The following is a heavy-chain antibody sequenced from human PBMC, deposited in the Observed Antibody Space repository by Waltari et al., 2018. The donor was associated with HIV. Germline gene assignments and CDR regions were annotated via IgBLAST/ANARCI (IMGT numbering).Heavy chain of an antibody. Sequence: EVQLVESGGGLVQPGGSLRLSCAASGFTVSCYWMSWVRQAPGKGLEWVANIKQDGSEKYYVDSVKGRFTISRDNAKNSLYLQMNSLRAEDTAVYYCAGGGVLLWFGDLNWFDPWGQGTLVTVSS. V-gene: IGHV3-7*01. J-gene: IGHJ5*02. CDR2: IKQDGSEK. D-gene: IGHD3-10*01. CDR3: AGGGVLLWFGDLNWFDP. CDR1: GFTVSCYW.